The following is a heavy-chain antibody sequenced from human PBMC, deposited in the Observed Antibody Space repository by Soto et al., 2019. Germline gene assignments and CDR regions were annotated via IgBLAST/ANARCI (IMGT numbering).Heavy chain of an antibody. V-gene: IGHV3-23*01. Sequence: EVQLLESGGGLVQPGGSLRLSCAASGFTFSSYAMSWVRQAPGKGLEWVSAISGSGGSTYYADSVKGRFTISRDNSKNTLYLQMNSLRAEDTAVYYCAKGGGDFWSGYYARDDYWGQGVLVTVSS. CDR1: GFTFSSYA. CDR2: ISGSGGST. D-gene: IGHD3-3*01. J-gene: IGHJ4*02. CDR3: AKGGGDFWSGYYARDDY.